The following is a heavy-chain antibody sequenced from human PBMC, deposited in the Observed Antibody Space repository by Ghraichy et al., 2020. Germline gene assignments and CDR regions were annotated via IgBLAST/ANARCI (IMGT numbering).Heavy chain of an antibody. J-gene: IGHJ4*02. CDR3: ARDLSTRYSIDY. Sequence: GGSLRLSCAASGFTFSSYAIHWVRQAPGKGLEWVAFISYDGSIKYFADSVKGRFTISRDNSKNPVHLQMNGLRAEDTAVYSCARDLSTRYSIDYWGQGTLVTVSS. CDR1: GFTFSSYA. V-gene: IGHV3-30-3*01. D-gene: IGHD2-15*01. CDR2: ISYDGSIK.